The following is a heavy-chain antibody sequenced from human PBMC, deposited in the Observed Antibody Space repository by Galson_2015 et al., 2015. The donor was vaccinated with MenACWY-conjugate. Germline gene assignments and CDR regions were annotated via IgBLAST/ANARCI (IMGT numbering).Heavy chain of an antibody. D-gene: IGHD5-12*01. J-gene: IGHJ3*02. CDR3: ARGSGRPLALAFEI. V-gene: IGHV3-7*01. CDR2: IKTDGGEE. CDR1: GFSFSAYW. Sequence: SLRLSCAASGFSFSAYWMSWVRQAPGKGLEWVANIKTDGGEEYYVDSVKGRFTISRDNSKNTLYLQMDSLRAEDTAVYYCARGSGRPLALAFEIRGQRTVVTVSS.